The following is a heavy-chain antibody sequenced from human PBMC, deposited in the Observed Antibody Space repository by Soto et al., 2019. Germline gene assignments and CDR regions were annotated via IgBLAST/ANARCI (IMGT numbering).Heavy chain of an antibody. Sequence: QVQLVQSGAEVRKPGSSVKVSCKAFGGTFRNFAFSWVRQAPGQGLEWMGGIIPIFGSANYAQKFQGRVTITADESTSSAYMQLNSLRYEDTAVYFCARGGSSWARFDYWGQGTLVTVSS. CDR2: IIPIFGSA. D-gene: IGHD6-13*01. V-gene: IGHV1-69*01. J-gene: IGHJ4*02. CDR1: GGTFRNFA. CDR3: ARGGSSWARFDY.